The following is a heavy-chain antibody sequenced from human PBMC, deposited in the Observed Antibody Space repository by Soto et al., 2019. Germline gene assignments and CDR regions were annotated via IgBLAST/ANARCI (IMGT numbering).Heavy chain of an antibody. CDR1: GFTVSNNY. CDR2: MYSGGVT. Sequence: EVQLVESGGGLVQPGGSLRLSCVASGFTVSNNYMTWVRQAPGKGLEWVSNMYSGGVTYYTDSVKGRFTISRDSSTNTLYLQMDNVRAEATAVYYCAREPGVNLAWCKGTTVTVSS. CDR3: AREPGVNLA. J-gene: IGHJ6*04. D-gene: IGHD2-8*01. V-gene: IGHV3-66*01.